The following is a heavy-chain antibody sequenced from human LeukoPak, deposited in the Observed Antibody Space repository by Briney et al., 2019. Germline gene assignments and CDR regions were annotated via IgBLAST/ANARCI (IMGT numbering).Heavy chain of an antibody. CDR2: IGGSDGST. J-gene: IGHJ4*02. V-gene: IGHV3-23*01. D-gene: IGHD3-10*01. Sequence: GGSLRLSCVASGFTFNNYYMTWVRQAPGKGLEWVSTIGGSDGSTYYADSVKGRFTISRDNAKNTQSLQMSSLRTEDTAIYYSVKDRYVARGDYLDFWGQGTLVTVSS. CDR1: GFTFNNYY. CDR3: VKDRYVARGDYLDF.